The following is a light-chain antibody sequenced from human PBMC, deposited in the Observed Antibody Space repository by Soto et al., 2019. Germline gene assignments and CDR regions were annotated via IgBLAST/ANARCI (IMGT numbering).Light chain of an antibody. CDR2: GAS. CDR3: QQYNKWPLIT. V-gene: IGKV3-15*01. Sequence: IVMTQSPATLPVSPGEGATLSCRASESVSSNLAWYQQTPGQPPRLLIYGASTRATGIPARFSGSGSGTEFTLTISSLQSEDFAVYYCQQYNKWPLITFS. J-gene: IGKJ5*01. CDR1: ESVSSN.